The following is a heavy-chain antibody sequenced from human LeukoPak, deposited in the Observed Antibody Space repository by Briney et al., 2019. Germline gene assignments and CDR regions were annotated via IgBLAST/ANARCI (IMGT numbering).Heavy chain of an antibody. D-gene: IGHD6-13*01. J-gene: IGHJ5*02. CDR1: GFTFGDYA. Sequence: GGSLRLSCTGSGFTFGDYAMSWVRQAPGKGLEWVGFIRSKTYGGTTEYAASVKGRFTISRDDSKSIAYLQMNNLKTEDTAVYYCARTDSSTWYQLFDPWGQGTLVTVSS. CDR2: IRSKTYGGTT. V-gene: IGHV3-49*04. CDR3: ARTDSSTWYQLFDP.